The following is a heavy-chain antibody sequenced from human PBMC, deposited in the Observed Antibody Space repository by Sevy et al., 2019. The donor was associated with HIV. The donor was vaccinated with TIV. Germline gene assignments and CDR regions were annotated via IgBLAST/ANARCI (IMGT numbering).Heavy chain of an antibody. Sequence: SETLSLTCAVSGGSIASLYWNWIRQPPGKGLEWIANIYYSGHINYNPSLKSRVTLPLDTPKNQFSLRLSSVTAADTAMYYCAGENAWGSGYSWGQGTLVTVSS. CDR2: IYYSGHI. CDR3: AGENAWGSGYS. CDR1: GGSIASLY. D-gene: IGHD6-19*01. V-gene: IGHV4-59*08. J-gene: IGHJ4*02.